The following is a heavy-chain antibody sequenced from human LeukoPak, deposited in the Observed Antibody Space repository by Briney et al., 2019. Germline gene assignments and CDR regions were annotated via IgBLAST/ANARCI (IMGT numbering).Heavy chain of an antibody. Sequence: GASVKVSCKASGYTFTNYYMHWVRQAPGQGLEWMGLIDSSGGSTTYAQKFQGRITMTRDTSTSTVYMELSSLRSEDTAVYYCARDIGLGDYWGQGTLVTVSS. CDR2: IDSSGGST. D-gene: IGHD3/OR15-3a*01. CDR3: ARDIGLGDY. V-gene: IGHV1-46*01. CDR1: GYTFTNYY. J-gene: IGHJ4*02.